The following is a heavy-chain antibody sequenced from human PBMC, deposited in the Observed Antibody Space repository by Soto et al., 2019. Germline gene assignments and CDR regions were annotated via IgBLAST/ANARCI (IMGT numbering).Heavy chain of an antibody. Sequence: SVKASCKASGCTFSSYTISCVRQAPGQGLEWMGRIIPILGIANYAQKFLGRVTITADKSTSTAYMELSSLRSEDTAVYYCATYPGGNAYCSGGSCYWRDDAFDIWGQGTMVTVSS. CDR3: ATYPGGNAYCSGGSCYWRDDAFDI. V-gene: IGHV1-69*02. CDR2: IIPILGIA. CDR1: GCTFSSYT. J-gene: IGHJ3*02. D-gene: IGHD2-15*01.